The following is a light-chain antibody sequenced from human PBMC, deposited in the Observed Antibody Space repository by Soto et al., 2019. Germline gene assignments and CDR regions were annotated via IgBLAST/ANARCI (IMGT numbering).Light chain of an antibody. CDR3: TSYTSSSRWV. J-gene: IGLJ3*02. Sequence: QSVLTQPASVCGSPGQSITISCTGASNDIGRYNYVSWVQQHPDKAPKLIIYEVSNRPSGVSHRFSGSKSGNTASLSISGLQAEDEADYYCTSYTSSSRWVFGGGTKFTVL. CDR1: SNDIGRYNY. CDR2: EVS. V-gene: IGLV2-14*01.